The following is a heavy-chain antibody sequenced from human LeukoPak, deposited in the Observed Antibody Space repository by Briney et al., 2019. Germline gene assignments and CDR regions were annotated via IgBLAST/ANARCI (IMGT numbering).Heavy chain of an antibody. CDR1: GFTFSNFW. CDR3: ARRYFDY. Sequence: GRSLILSCAASGFTFSNFWMSWVRQAPGKGLEWVANIKVDGSEKYYVDSVKGRFTISRDNAENSLYLQMNSLRAEDTAVYYCARRYFDYWGQGTLVTVSS. V-gene: IGHV3-7*03. CDR2: IKVDGSEK. J-gene: IGHJ4*02.